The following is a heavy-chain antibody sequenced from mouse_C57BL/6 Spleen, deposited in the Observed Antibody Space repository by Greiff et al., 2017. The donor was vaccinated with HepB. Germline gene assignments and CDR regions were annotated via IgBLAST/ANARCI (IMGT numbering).Heavy chain of an antibody. CDR3: ARGASYYGSSYWYFDV. V-gene: IGHV1-26*01. Sequence: VQLQQSGPELVKPGASVKISCKASGYTFTDYYMNWVKQSHGKSLEWIGDINPNNGGTSYNQKFKGKATLTVDKSSSTAYMELRSLTSEDSAVYYCARGASYYGSSYWYFDVWGTGTTVTVSS. CDR2: INPNNGGT. D-gene: IGHD1-1*01. CDR1: GYTFTDYY. J-gene: IGHJ1*03.